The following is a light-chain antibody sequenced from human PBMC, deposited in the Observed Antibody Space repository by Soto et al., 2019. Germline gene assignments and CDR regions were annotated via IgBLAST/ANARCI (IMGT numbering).Light chain of an antibody. CDR1: SGDVGAYNY. J-gene: IGLJ1*01. V-gene: IGLV2-11*01. CDR2: DVD. Sequence: QSVLTQPRSVSASPGQSVTISCTGTSGDVGAYNYVSWSQQYPGKPPKLIIYDVDQRPSGVPDRFAGSKSGNTASLTISGLQAEDEADYYCSSYTDRNNLVFGTGTKVTVL. CDR3: SSYTDRNNLV.